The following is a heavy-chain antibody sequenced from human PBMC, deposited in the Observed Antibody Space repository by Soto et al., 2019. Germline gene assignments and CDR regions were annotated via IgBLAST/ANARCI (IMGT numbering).Heavy chain of an antibody. CDR3: ARGFGPFGVVAANYDAFDI. J-gene: IGHJ3*02. V-gene: IGHV1-46*01. CDR2: INPSGGST. D-gene: IGHD2-15*01. Sequence: GASVKVSCKASGYTFTSYYMHWVRQAPGQGLEWMGIINPSGGSTSYAQKFQGRVTMTRDTSTSTVYMELSSLRSEDTAVYYCARGFGPFGVVAANYDAFDIWGQGTMVTVSS. CDR1: GYTFTSYY.